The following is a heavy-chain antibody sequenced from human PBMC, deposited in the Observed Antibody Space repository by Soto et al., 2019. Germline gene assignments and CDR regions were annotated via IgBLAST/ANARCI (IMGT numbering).Heavy chain of an antibody. CDR2: IYYSGST. V-gene: IGHV4-31*03. CDR1: GGSISSGGYY. CDR3: ARVTLPNYYGSGSYYSYYYYYGMDV. D-gene: IGHD3-10*01. J-gene: IGHJ6*02. Sequence: QVQLQESGPGLVKPSQTLSLTCTVSGGSISSGGYYWSWIRQHPGKGLEWIGYIYYSGSTYYNPSLKSRVTISVDTSKNQFSLKLSSVTAADTAVYYCARVTLPNYYGSGSYYSYYYYYGMDVWGQGTTVTVSS.